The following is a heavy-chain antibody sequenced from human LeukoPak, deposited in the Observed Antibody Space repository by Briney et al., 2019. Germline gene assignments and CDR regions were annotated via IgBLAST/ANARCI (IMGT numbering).Heavy chain of an antibody. CDR2: ISVYNGNT. CDR3: ARLDGYNLLVDY. J-gene: IGHJ4*02. D-gene: IGHD5-24*01. CDR1: GYTFTSYG. V-gene: IGHV1-18*01. Sequence: ASVKVSCKASGYTFTSYGINWVRQAPGQGLEWMGWISVYNGNTNYAQELQGRVTMTTDTSTNTAYMELRSLRSDDTAVYYCARLDGYNLLVDYWGQGTLVTVSS.